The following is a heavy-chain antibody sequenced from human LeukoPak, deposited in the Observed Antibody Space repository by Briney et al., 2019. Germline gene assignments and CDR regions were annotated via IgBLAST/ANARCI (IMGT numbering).Heavy chain of an antibody. D-gene: IGHD6-19*01. V-gene: IGHV3-13*01. CDR2: IGISGGT. CDR3: ARGKYGYTSGWQIPDY. J-gene: IGHJ4*02. Sequence: GGPLRLSCAASGFTFSGYDMHWVRQPTGRGLEWVSSIGISGGTYYRDSVKGRFTVSREDAKNSFYLQMNSLRAGDTAVYYCARGKYGYTSGWQIPDYWGQGTLVTVSS. CDR1: GFTFSGYD.